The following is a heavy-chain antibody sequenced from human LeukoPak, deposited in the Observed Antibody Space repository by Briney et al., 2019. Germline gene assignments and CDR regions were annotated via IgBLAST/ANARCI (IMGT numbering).Heavy chain of an antibody. V-gene: IGHV3-30*18. D-gene: IGHD3-22*01. J-gene: IGHJ6*04. Sequence: GGSLRLSCATSGFTFSSYGMHWVRQVPGKGLEWVTVISHDAKSTYHVDSVKGRFTISRDNSKNTLYLQMNSLRAEDTAVYYCAKDGGNYYDTAGNHLMRSYMDVWGKGTTVTVSS. CDR1: GFTFSSYG. CDR2: ISHDAKST. CDR3: AKDGGNYYDTAGNHLMRSYMDV.